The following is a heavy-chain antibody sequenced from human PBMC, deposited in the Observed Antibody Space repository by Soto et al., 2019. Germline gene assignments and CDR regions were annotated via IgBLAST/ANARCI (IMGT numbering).Heavy chain of an antibody. J-gene: IGHJ4*01. D-gene: IGHD1-20*01. Sequence: LRLSCAASGFTVSSYRMSWVRQAPGKGLEWISVIYSAGSADFADSVKGRFTIPRDNSKNTLYLQMSSLRAEDTAVYYCAKDIKPPVFFFDSWGQGPLFTVSS. CDR3: AKDIKPPVFFFDS. CDR2: IYSAGSA. CDR1: GFTVSSYR. V-gene: IGHV3-66*01.